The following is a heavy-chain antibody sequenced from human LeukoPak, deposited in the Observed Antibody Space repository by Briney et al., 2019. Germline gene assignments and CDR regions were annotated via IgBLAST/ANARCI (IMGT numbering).Heavy chain of an antibody. J-gene: IGHJ4*02. CDR1: GYSFTNYW. D-gene: IGHD3-9*01. CDR2: IYPGDSDT. CDR3: ARSASRYFDWFDY. Sequence: GESLKISCKGSGYSFTNYWIGWVRQMPGKGLEWMGIIYPGDSDTRYIPSSQGRVTISADKSINTAYLQWSSLKASDAAIYYCARSASRYFDWFDYWGQGTLVTVSS. V-gene: IGHV5-51*01.